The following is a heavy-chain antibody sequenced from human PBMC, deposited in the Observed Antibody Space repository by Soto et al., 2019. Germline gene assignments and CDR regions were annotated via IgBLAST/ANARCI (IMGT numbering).Heavy chain of an antibody. D-gene: IGHD4-17*01. CDR2: ISSSSSYI. CDR3: ARVTTLTTHNAFDI. V-gene: IGHV3-21*01. Sequence: GGSLRLSCAASGFTFSSYSMNWVRQAPGKGLEWVSSISSSSSYIYYADSVKGRFTISRDNAKNSLYLQMNSLRAEDTAVYYCARVTTLTTHNAFDIWGPGTMVTVSS. CDR1: GFTFSSYS. J-gene: IGHJ3*02.